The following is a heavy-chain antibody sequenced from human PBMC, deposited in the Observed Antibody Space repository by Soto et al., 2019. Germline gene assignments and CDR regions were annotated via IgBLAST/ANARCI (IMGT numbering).Heavy chain of an antibody. V-gene: IGHV1-69*02. Sequence: QVQLVQSGAEVKRPGSSVKVSCKASGDTFAFYSINWVRQAPGLGLEWMGRINPILSMSNYAQRFQGRVTMTADKSTSTAYMVLNSLRSEDTDIYYCVTSYGSGYRAFDYWGQGALVTVSS. D-gene: IGHD3-10*01. CDR2: INPILSMS. CDR3: VTSYGSGYRAFDY. J-gene: IGHJ4*02. CDR1: GDTFAFYS.